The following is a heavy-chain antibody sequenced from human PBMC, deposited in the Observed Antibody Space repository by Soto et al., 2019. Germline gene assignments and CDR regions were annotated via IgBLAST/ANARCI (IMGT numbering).Heavy chain of an antibody. Sequence: PAETLSLTCTVSGDSISRGGSYWTWIRQRPGKGLEWIGYSYYIANSYYNPSLQSRVAISVDTSKNQFSLKLTSVTAADTAVYYCARAGGTVAAITFHGLDVWGQGTTVTVSS. CDR3: ARAGGTVAAITFHGLDV. V-gene: IGHV4-31*03. D-gene: IGHD1-26*01. J-gene: IGHJ6*02. CDR2: SYYIANS. CDR1: GDSISRGGSY.